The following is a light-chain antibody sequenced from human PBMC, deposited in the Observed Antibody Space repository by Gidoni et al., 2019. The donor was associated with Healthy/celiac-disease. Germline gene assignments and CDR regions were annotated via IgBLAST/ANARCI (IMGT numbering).Light chain of an antibody. J-gene: IGKJ4*01. Sequence: AIRITQSPSSRSASTGDRVTITCRASQGISSSLAWYQQTPGKAPKLLIYAASTLQSGVPSRFSGSGSGTAFTLTISCLQSVDFATYYCQQYYSYPLTFGGGTKVEIK. CDR3: QQYYSYPLT. V-gene: IGKV1-8*01. CDR1: QGISSS. CDR2: AAS.